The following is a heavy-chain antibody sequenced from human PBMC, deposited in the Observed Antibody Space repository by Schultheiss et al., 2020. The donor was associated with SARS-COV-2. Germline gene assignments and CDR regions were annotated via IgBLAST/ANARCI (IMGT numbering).Heavy chain of an antibody. D-gene: IGHD1-26*01. J-gene: IGHJ6*02. CDR1: GFTFSSYG. CDR3: ARAQRGSAGFFYYYGMDV. Sequence: GGSLRLSCAASGFTFSSYGMHWVRQAPGKGLEWVAVIWYDGSNKYFADSVKGRFTISRDNSKNTLYLQMNSLRAEDTAVYYCARAQRGSAGFFYYYGMDVWDQGTTVTVSS. V-gene: IGHV3-33*01. CDR2: IWYDGSNK.